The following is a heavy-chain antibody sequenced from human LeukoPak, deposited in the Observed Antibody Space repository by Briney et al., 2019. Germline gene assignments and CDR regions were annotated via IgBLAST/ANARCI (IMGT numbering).Heavy chain of an antibody. CDR1: GFTFSSYA. CDR3: AKGLDYGSGSYYGY. J-gene: IGHJ4*02. CDR2: ISGSGGST. Sequence: PGGSLRLSCAASGFTFSSYAMSWVRQAPGKGLEWVSAISGSGGSTYYADSVKGRFTISRDNSKNTLYLQMNSLRAEDTAVYYCAKGLDYGSGSYYGYWGQGTLVTVSS. D-gene: IGHD3-10*01. V-gene: IGHV3-23*01.